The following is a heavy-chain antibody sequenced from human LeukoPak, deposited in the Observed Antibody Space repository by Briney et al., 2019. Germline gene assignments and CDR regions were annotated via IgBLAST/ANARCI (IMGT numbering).Heavy chain of an antibody. J-gene: IGHJ4*02. Sequence: ASVKVSCKASGYTFSSYGITWVRQAPGQGLEWMGWISAYNGDTKYAQNVQGRVTMTTDTSTSTAYMELKSLRSDDAAVYCCARGPYYYDNCGYYLDDWGQGTLVTVSS. CDR3: ARGPYYYDNCGYYLDD. V-gene: IGHV1-18*01. CDR1: GYTFSSYG. D-gene: IGHD3-22*01. CDR2: ISAYNGDT.